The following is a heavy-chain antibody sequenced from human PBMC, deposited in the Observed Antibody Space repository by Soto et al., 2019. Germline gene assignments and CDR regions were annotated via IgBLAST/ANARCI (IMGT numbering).Heavy chain of an antibody. Sequence: SETLSLTCTVSGGSISSGGYYWSWIRQHPGKGLEWIGYIYYSGSTYYNPSLKSRVTISVDTSKNQFSLKLSSVTAADTAVYYCARSSTSENYFDYWGQGTLVTVSS. CDR1: GGSISSGGYY. D-gene: IGHD2-2*01. V-gene: IGHV4-31*03. CDR2: IYYSGST. J-gene: IGHJ4*02. CDR3: ARSSTSENYFDY.